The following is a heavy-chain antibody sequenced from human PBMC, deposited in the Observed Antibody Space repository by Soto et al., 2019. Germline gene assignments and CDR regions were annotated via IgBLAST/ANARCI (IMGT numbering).Heavy chain of an antibody. Sequence: QVQLQESGPGLVKPSETLSLTCTVSGGSISSYYWSWIRQPPGQGLEWIGYIYYSGSTNYNPSLKRRVTIAVDTAKNQFSLKLSSVTAADTAVYYCARNKAEAGFPAGYYYYQIYVWGKGTTVTVSS. V-gene: IGHV4-59*08. D-gene: IGHD6-13*01. J-gene: IGHJ6*03. CDR3: ARNKAEAGFPAGYYYYQIYV. CDR2: IYYSGST. CDR1: GGSISSYY.